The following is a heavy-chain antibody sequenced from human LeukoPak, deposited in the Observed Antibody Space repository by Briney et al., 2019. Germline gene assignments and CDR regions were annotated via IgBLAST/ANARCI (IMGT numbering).Heavy chain of an antibody. V-gene: IGHV3-23*01. J-gene: IGHJ6*03. D-gene: IGHD2/OR15-2a*01. CDR2: ISGSGGST. CDR3: AKGIKAYYYYMDV. Sequence: GGSLRLSCAASGFTFSSYGMSWVRQAPGKGLEWVSAISGSGGSTYYADSVKGRFTISRDNSKNTLYLQMNSLRAEDAAVYYCAKGIKAYYYYMDVWGKGTTVTISS. CDR1: GFTFSSYG.